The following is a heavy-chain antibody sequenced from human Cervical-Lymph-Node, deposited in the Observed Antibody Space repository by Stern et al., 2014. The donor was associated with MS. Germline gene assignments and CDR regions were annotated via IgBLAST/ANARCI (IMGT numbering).Heavy chain of an antibody. D-gene: IGHD1-14*01. CDR3: ATTNPQTGADDR. CDR1: GGSFSSYT. J-gene: IGHJ4*02. V-gene: IGHV1-69*02. CDR2: IIPVVGIS. Sequence: QVQLVQSGAEVKKPGSSVKVSCTASGGSFSSYTFNWVRQAPGQGLEWLGRIIPVVGISDYTQRSRGRVTFSADKSTSTAFMELTSLRSEDMALYFCATTNPQTGADDRWGQGTLVIVSS.